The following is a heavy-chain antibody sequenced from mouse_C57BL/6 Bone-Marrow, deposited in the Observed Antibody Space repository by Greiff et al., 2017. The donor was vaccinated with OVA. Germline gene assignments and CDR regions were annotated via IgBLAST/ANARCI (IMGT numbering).Heavy chain of an antibody. V-gene: IGHV5-16*01. CDR1: GFTFSDYY. Sequence: EVMLVESEGGLVQPGSSMKLSCTASGFTFSDYYMAWVRQVPEKGLEWVANINYDGSSNYYLDSLKSRFIISRDNAKNILYLQMSSLKSEDTATYYCARDDYYGSSSWWYFDVWGTGTTVTVSS. CDR2: INYDGSSN. D-gene: IGHD1-1*01. CDR3: ARDDYYGSSSWWYFDV. J-gene: IGHJ1*03.